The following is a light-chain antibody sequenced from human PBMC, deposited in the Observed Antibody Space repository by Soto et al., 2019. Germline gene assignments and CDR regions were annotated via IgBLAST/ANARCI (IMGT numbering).Light chain of an antibody. CDR1: QGINNH. CDR3: QQYDSAPYT. Sequence: DIQMTQSPSSLSASVGGRVTITCRASQGINNHLAWFQQKPGKAPKCLIYSTSSLQRGVPSKFSGSGSGTEFTLTISSLQPEDFAAFYCQQYDSAPYTFGQGTKLDIK. J-gene: IGKJ2*01. CDR2: STS. V-gene: IGKV1-16*02.